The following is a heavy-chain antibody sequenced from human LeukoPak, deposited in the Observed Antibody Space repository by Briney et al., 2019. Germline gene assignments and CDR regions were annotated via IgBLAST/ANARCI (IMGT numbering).Heavy chain of an antibody. CDR3: AKDMTMIVY. CDR2: ISDSGGRT. CDR1: GFTFSNYG. Sequence: PGGSLRLSCAASGFTFSNYGMSWVRQAPGKGLEWVSTISDSGGRTHYADPMKGRFTISRDNSKNTLYLQMNTLRAEDTAVYYCAKDMTMIVYWGQGTLVSVSS. J-gene: IGHJ4*02. D-gene: IGHD3-22*01. V-gene: IGHV3-23*01.